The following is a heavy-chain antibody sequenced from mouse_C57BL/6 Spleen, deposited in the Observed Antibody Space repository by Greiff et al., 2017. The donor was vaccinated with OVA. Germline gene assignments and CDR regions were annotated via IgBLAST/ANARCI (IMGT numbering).Heavy chain of an antibody. D-gene: IGHD1-1*01. J-gene: IGHJ2*01. V-gene: IGHV1-42*01. CDR2: INPSTGGT. CDR1: GYSFTGYY. Sequence: VQLQQSGPELVKPGASVKISCKASGYSFTGYYMNWVKQSPEKSLEWIGEINPSTGGTTYNQKFKAKATLTVDKSSSTAYMQLKSLTSEDSAVYYCARWDYYGSSLVDDWGQGTTLTVSS. CDR3: ARWDYYGSSLVDD.